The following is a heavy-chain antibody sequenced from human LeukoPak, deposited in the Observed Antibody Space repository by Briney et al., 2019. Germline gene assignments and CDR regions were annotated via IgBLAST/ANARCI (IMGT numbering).Heavy chain of an antibody. J-gene: IGHJ4*02. CDR2: ISGSGGST. CDR1: GFTFSSYA. Sequence: GGSLRLSCAASGFTFSSYAMSWVRQAPGKGLEWVSAISGSGGSTYYADSVKGRFTISRDKSKNTLYLQMNSLRAEDTAVYYCAKEGLKYCTNGVCYTGVDYWGQGTLVTVSS. D-gene: IGHD2-8*01. CDR3: AKEGLKYCTNGVCYTGVDY. V-gene: IGHV3-23*01.